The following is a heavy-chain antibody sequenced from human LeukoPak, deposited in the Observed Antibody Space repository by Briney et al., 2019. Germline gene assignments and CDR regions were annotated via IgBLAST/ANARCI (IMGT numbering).Heavy chain of an antibody. D-gene: IGHD3-10*01. CDR2: ISSSSSTI. Sequence: AGGSLRLSCAASGFTFSSYSMNWVRQAPGKGLEWVSYISSSSSTIYYADSVKGRFTISRDNAKNSLYLQMNSLRAEDTAVYYCAKWITMVRGAGEYWGQGTLVTVSS. J-gene: IGHJ4*02. V-gene: IGHV3-48*01. CDR3: AKWITMVRGAGEY. CDR1: GFTFSSYS.